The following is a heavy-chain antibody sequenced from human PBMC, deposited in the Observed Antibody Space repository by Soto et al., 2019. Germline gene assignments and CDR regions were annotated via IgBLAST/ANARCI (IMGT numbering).Heavy chain of an antibody. CDR1: GGSFSGYY. CDR3: VRHAQWIIRAY. Sequence: SETLSLTCAVYGGSFSGYYWSWIRQPPGKGLEWIGEINHGGSTNYNPSLKSRVTISVDTSKNQFSLKLSSVTAADTAVYYCVRHAQWIIRAYWGQGTLVTVSS. V-gene: IGHV4-34*01. D-gene: IGHD5-12*01. J-gene: IGHJ4*02. CDR2: INHGGST.